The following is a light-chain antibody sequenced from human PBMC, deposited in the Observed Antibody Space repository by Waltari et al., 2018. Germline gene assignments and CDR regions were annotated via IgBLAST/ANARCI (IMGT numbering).Light chain of an antibody. CDR1: QTLLYSSNNKNY. Sequence: DIVMTQSPDSLAVSLGERATINRKSSQTLLYSSNNKNYLAWYQQKPGQPPKLLIYGASARESGVPDRFSGSGSGTDVTLTISSLQAEDVAVYYCQQYYSTPPTFGQGTRLEIK. CDR3: QQYYSTPPT. J-gene: IGKJ5*01. CDR2: GAS. V-gene: IGKV4-1*01.